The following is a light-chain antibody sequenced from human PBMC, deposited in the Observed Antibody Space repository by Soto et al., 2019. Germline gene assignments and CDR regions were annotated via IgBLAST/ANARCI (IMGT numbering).Light chain of an antibody. CDR3: QQYYTSTLT. V-gene: IGKV4-1*01. CDR2: WAS. J-gene: IGKJ4*01. CDR1: QSVLYSSNNNNY. Sequence: DIVMTQSPDSLAVSLGERATINCKSSQSVLYSSNNNNYLAWYQQKPGQHPKMLIYWASTRESGVPDRFSGSGSGTDFTLTINRLQAEDVAVYYCQQYYTSTLTFGGGTKVDIK.